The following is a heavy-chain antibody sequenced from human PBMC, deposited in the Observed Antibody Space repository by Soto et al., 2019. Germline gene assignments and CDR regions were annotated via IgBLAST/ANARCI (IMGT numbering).Heavy chain of an antibody. V-gene: IGHV3-23*01. CDR3: AKPLPSRKNQRLWAEALHI. CDR1: GFTFSSYA. CDR2: VTGRSTTT. J-gene: IGHJ3*02. Sequence: EVQLLESGGGLVQPGGSLRLSCAASGFTFSSYAMSWVRQAPGKGLEWVTVVTGRSTTTYYADSVKGRFTISRDNSKNTLFLQMTSLGAEDTAVYYCAKPLPSRKNQRLWAEALHIGGQGTMLTVSS. D-gene: IGHD2-2*01.